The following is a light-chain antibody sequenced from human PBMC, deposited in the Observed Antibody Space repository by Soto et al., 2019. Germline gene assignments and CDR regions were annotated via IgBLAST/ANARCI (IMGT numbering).Light chain of an antibody. V-gene: IGKV3-15*01. CDR3: QQYNNWPPT. Sequence: EIVMTQSPATLSVSPGERDTLSCRASQSVSSIVAWYQQKPGQAPRLLIYGASTRATGIPARFSGSGSGTEFTLTISSLQSEDFAVYYCQQYNNWPPTFGQGTKVEIK. CDR1: QSVSSI. CDR2: GAS. J-gene: IGKJ1*01.